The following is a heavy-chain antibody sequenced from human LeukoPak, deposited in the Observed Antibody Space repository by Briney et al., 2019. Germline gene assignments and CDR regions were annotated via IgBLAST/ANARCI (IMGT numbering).Heavy chain of an antibody. CDR2: INPSGGST. Sequence: GASVKVSCKASGYTFTSYYMHWVRQAPGQGLEWMGIINPSGGSTSYAQKFQGRVTMTRDMSTSTVYMELSSLRSEDTAVYYCARAGLAYCGGDCYSDVDYWGQGTLVTVSS. CDR3: ARAGLAYCGGDCYSDVDY. V-gene: IGHV1-46*01. CDR1: GYTFTSYY. D-gene: IGHD2-21*02. J-gene: IGHJ4*02.